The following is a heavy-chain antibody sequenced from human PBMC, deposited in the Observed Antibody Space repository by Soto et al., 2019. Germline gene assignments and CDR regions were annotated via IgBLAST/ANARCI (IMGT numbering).Heavy chain of an antibody. V-gene: IGHV4-39*01. CDR1: GGSVSSSTYY. CDR3: ARHHGTYYDAFDI. CDR2: FYYSGST. D-gene: IGHD1-1*01. Sequence: QLQLQESGPGLVKPSETLSLTCTVAGGSVSSSTYYWGWIRQPPGKGLEWIATFYYSGSTYHNPSNNSRATRSADTSKNQFSLKLSSVTATDTAVYYCARHHGTYYDAFDIWGQGTMVTVSS. J-gene: IGHJ3*02.